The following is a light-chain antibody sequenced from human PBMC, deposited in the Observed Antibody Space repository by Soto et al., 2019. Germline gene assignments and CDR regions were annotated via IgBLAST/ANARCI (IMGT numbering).Light chain of an antibody. CDR3: ATWDDSRNGV. J-gene: IGLJ1*01. Sequence: QPVLTQPPSASGTPGQRITISCSGSTSNIESHPVNWFQQVPGAAPKLLIKTNNQRPSGVPDRFSGSKSGASASLVISGLQSEDEGIYYCATWDDSRNGVFGSGTKLTVL. V-gene: IGLV1-44*01. CDR2: TNN. CDR1: TSNIESHP.